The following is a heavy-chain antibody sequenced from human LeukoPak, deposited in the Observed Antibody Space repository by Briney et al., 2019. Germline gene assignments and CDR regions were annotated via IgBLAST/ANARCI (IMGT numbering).Heavy chain of an antibody. Sequence: GGSLRLSCAASGFTFNSYWMHWVRQAPGKGLVWVSRINSDGSSTSYADSVKGRFTISSDNAKNTLYLQMNSLRAEDTAVYYCARTKDYSSGWYGYWGQGTLVTVSS. CDR2: INSDGSST. V-gene: IGHV3-74*01. J-gene: IGHJ4*02. D-gene: IGHD6-19*01. CDR3: ARTKDYSSGWYGY. CDR1: GFTFNSYW.